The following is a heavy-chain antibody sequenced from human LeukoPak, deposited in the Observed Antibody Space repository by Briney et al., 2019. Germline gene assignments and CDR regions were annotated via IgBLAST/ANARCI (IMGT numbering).Heavy chain of an antibody. CDR2: INPNSGGT. CDR1: GYTFTGYY. Sequence: ASVKVSCKASGYTFTGYYMHWVRQAPGQGLEWMGWINPNSGGTNYAQKFQGRVTMTRDTSISTAYMELSRLRSDDTAVYYCARSYGSGSNRIDWFDPWGQGTLVTVSS. J-gene: IGHJ5*02. CDR3: ARSYGSGSNRIDWFDP. D-gene: IGHD3-10*01. V-gene: IGHV1-2*02.